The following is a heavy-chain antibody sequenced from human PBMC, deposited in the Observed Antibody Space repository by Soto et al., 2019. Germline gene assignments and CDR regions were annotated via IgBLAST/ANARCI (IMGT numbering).Heavy chain of an antibody. J-gene: IGHJ4*02. CDR2: IIPILGIA. CDR1: GGTFSSYT. D-gene: IGHD3-22*01. CDR3: AKYYDSSGYYSPFDY. Sequence: SVKVSCKASGGTFSSYTISWVRQAPGQGLEWMGRIIPILGIANYAQKFQGRVTITADKSTSTAYMELSSLRSEDTAVYYCAKYYDSSGYYSPFDYWGQGTLVTVSS. V-gene: IGHV1-69*02.